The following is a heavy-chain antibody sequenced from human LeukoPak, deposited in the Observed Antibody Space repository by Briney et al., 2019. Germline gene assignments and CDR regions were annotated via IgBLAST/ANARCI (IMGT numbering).Heavy chain of an antibody. D-gene: IGHD3-22*01. J-gene: IGHJ4*02. V-gene: IGHV1-69*13. CDR2: IIPIFGTA. CDR3: ASYYYDSSGYYPKFDY. Sequence: GASVTVSCKASGGTFSSYAISWVRQAPGQGLEWMGGIIPIFGTANYAQKFQGRVTITADESTSTAYMELSSLRSEDTAVYYCASYYYDSSGYYPKFDYWGQGTLVTVSS. CDR1: GGTFSSYA.